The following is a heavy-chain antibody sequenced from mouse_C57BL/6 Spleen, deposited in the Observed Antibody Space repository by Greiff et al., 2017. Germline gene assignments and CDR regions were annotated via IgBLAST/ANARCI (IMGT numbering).Heavy chain of an antibody. Sequence: EVQLQQSGTVLARPGASVKMSCKTSGYTFTSYWMHWVKQRPGQGLEWIGAIYPGNSDTSYNQKFKGKAKLTAVTSASTAYMELSSLTNEDSAVYYCTRGIITTNWYFDVWGTGTTVTVSS. D-gene: IGHD1-1*01. CDR2: IYPGNSDT. CDR3: TRGIITTNWYFDV. V-gene: IGHV1-5*01. J-gene: IGHJ1*03. CDR1: GYTFTSYW.